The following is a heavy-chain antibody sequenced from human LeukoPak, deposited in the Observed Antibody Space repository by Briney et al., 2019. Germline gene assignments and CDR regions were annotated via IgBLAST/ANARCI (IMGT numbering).Heavy chain of an antibody. Sequence: SETLSLTCTVSAGSISSYYWSWIRQPAGKGLEWIGRIYTSGSTNYNPSLKSRVTMSVDTSKNQFSLKLSSVTAADTAVYYCARVSRYCSSTSCYYFDYWGQGTLVTVSS. D-gene: IGHD2-2*01. CDR2: IYTSGST. CDR1: AGSISSYY. CDR3: ARVSRYCSSTSCYYFDY. V-gene: IGHV4-4*07. J-gene: IGHJ4*02.